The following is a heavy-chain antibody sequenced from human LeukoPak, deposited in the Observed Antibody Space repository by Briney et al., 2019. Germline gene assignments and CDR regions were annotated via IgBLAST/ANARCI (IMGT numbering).Heavy chain of an antibody. CDR1: GGSIRNYH. Sequence: PSETLSLTCTVSGGSIRNYHWSWIRQPPGKGLEWIGYLYYSGSTSYNPSLKSRVTISVDTSKNQFSLRLSSVTAADSAVYYCARYSVHDDSFDYWGQGTLVTVSS. J-gene: IGHJ4*02. V-gene: IGHV4-59*01. CDR3: ARYSVHDDSFDY. CDR2: LYYSGST. D-gene: IGHD5/OR15-5a*01.